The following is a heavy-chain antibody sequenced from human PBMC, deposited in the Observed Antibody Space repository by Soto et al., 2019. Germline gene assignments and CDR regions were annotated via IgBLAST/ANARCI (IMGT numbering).Heavy chain of an antibody. V-gene: IGHV1-69*13. J-gene: IGHJ5*02. CDR3: ARESRYCSGVSCYDGWFDP. CDR1: GGTFSSYA. Sequence: ASVKVSCKASGGTFSSYAISWVRQAPGQGLEWMGGIIPIFGTANYAQKFQGRVTITADESTSTAYMELSSLRSEETAVYYCARESRYCSGVSCYDGWFDPWGQG. CDR2: IIPIFGTA. D-gene: IGHD2-15*01.